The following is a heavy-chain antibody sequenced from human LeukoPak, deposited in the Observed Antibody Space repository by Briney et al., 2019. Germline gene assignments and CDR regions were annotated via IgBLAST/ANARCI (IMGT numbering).Heavy chain of an antibody. CDR3: ARGGYDSSGYYPRGPGYYYYYMDV. CDR1: GFTFSSYA. CDR2: ISYDGSNK. Sequence: GGSLRLSCAASGFTFSSYAMHWVRQAPGKGLEWVAVISYDGSNKYYADSVKGRFTISRDNSKNTLYLQMNSLRAEDTAVYYCARGGYDSSGYYPRGPGYYYYYMDVWGKGTTVTVSS. D-gene: IGHD3-22*01. V-gene: IGHV3-30*04. J-gene: IGHJ6*03.